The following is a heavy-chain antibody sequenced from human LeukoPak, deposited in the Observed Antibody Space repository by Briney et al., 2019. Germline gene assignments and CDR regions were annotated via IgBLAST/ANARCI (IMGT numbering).Heavy chain of an antibody. CDR3: ARGVGDTGEPNWFDP. V-gene: IGHV4-34*01. CDR1: GGSFSGYY. CDR2: INHSGST. J-gene: IGHJ5*02. Sequence: PSETLSLTCAAYGGSFSGYYWSWIRQPPGKGLEWIGEINHSGSTNYNPSLKSRVTISVDTSKNQFSLKLSSVTAADTAVYYCARGVGDTGEPNWFDPWGQGTLVTVSS. D-gene: IGHD1-14*01.